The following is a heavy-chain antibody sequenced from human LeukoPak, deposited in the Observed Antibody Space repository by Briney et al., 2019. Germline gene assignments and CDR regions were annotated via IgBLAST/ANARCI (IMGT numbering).Heavy chain of an antibody. V-gene: IGHV3-7*01. CDR3: ARYGNGAWLGHYAFDM. J-gene: IGHJ3*02. Sequence: GGSLRLSCAASGFTFSNAWMSWVRQAPGEGLEWVANIKQDGSEKYYVDSVKGRFTISRDNAENSLYLQMNSLRAEDTAVYYCARYGNGAWLGHYAFDMWGQGTMVTVSS. CDR2: IKQDGSEK. CDR1: GFTFSNAW. D-gene: IGHD6-19*01.